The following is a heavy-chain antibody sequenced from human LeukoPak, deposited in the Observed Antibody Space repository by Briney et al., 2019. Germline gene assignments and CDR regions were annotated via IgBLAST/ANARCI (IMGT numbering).Heavy chain of an antibody. V-gene: IGHV1-2*04. Sequence: ASVKVSCKASGYTFTGYYLHWVRQAPGQGLEWMGWINPNSGGTNYAQKFQGWVTMTRDTSTSTVYMELSSLRSEDTAVYYCAAGSGSQNYWGQGTLVTVSS. CDR3: AAGSGSQNY. CDR1: GYTFTGYY. J-gene: IGHJ4*02. CDR2: INPNSGGT. D-gene: IGHD1-26*01.